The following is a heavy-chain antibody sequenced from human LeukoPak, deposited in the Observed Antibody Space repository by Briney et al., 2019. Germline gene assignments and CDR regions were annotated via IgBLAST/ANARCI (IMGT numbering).Heavy chain of an antibody. CDR1: GDSVSSNSAT. Sequence: SQTLSLTCAISGDSVSSNSATWNWIRQSPSRGLEWLGRTYYRSKWYDDYALSMKNRITINPDTSKNQFSLQLSSVTPEDTAVYYCARGDSSTWYFLGAFDTWGQGTMVTVSS. CDR2: TYYRSKWYD. J-gene: IGHJ3*02. V-gene: IGHV6-1*01. CDR3: ARGDSSTWYFLGAFDT. D-gene: IGHD6-13*01.